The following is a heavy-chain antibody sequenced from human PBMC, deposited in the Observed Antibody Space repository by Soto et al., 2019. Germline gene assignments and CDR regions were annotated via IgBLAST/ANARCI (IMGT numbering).Heavy chain of an antibody. CDR3: ARGDRGAFDL. Sequence: EVPLVESGGGLVQPGETLRLSCAASGFTFSYYWMHWVRQAPGKGLVWVSRIHSDGSSTTYADSVKGRFTISRDNARNTLYLQMNSLRAEDTPVYYCARGDRGAFDLWGQGTVVTVS. CDR1: GFTFSYYW. V-gene: IGHV3-74*01. J-gene: IGHJ3*01. D-gene: IGHD1-26*01. CDR2: IHSDGSST.